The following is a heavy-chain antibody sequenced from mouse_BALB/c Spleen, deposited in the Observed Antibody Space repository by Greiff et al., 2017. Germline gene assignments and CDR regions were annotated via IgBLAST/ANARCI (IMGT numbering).Heavy chain of an antibody. CDR1: GFTFTDYY. CDR2: IRNKANGYAT. V-gene: IGHV7-3*02. Sequence: EVQGVESGGGLVQPGGSLRLSCATSGFTFTDYYMSWVRQPPGKALEWLGFIRNKANGYATEYSASVKGRFTISRDNSQSILYLQMNTLRAEDSATYYCARVPLITTTGYAMDYWGQGTSVTVSS. CDR3: ARVPLITTTGYAMDY. J-gene: IGHJ4*01. D-gene: IGHD2-4*01.